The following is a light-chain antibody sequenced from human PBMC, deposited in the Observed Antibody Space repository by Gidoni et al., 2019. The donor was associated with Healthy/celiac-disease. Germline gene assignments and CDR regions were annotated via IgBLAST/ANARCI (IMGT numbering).Light chain of an antibody. CDR2: EVS. CDR3: SSYTSSSNYVV. CDR1: SSDVGGYNY. J-gene: IGLJ2*01. V-gene: IGLV2-14*01. Sequence: QSALTQPASVSGFPGQSITISCTGTSSDVGGYNYVSWYQQHPGKAPKLMIYEVSNRPSGVSNRFSGSKSGNTASLTISGLQAEDEADYYCSSYTSSSNYVVFGGGTKLTVL.